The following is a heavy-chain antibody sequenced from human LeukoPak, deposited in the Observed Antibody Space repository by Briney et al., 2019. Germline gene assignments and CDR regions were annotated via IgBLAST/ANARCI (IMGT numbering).Heavy chain of an antibody. CDR1: GFTFSSYW. Sequence: GGSLRLSCAASGFTFSSYWTHWVRQAPGKGLVWVSRIYSDGSATGYADSVKGRFTISRDNAKNTLYLQMNSLRAEDTAVYYCARDNCSSTSCYDYWGQGTLVTVSS. D-gene: IGHD2-2*01. CDR3: ARDNCSSTSCYDY. CDR2: IYSDGSAT. V-gene: IGHV3-74*01. J-gene: IGHJ4*02.